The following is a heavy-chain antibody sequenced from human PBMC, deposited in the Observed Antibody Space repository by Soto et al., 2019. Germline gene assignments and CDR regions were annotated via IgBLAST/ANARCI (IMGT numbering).Heavy chain of an antibody. J-gene: IGHJ4*02. CDR1: GFTFSSYG. D-gene: IGHD2-15*01. Sequence: PGGSLRLSCAASGFTFSSYGMHWVRQAPGKGLEWVAVIWYDGSNKYYADSVKGRFTISRDNSKNTLYLQMNSLRAEDTAVYYCARDQNVVVVAASPFDYWGQGTLVTVSS. CDR2: IWYDGSNK. CDR3: ARDQNVVVVAASPFDY. V-gene: IGHV3-33*08.